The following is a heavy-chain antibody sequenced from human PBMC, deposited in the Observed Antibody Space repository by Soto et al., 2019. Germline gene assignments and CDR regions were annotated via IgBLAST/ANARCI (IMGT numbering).Heavy chain of an antibody. V-gene: IGHV4-59*01. CDR2: IYYSGST. D-gene: IGHD3-10*01. J-gene: IGHJ5*02. CDR1: GGSISRYY. CDR3: ARDPGSGSYYGWFDP. Sequence: QVQLQESGPGLVKPSETLSLTCTVSGGSISRYYWNWIRQPPGKGLEWSGYIYYSGSTNYNPSLKSRVTISVDTSKNQFSLKLSSVTAADTAVYYCARDPGSGSYYGWFDPWGQGTLVTVSS.